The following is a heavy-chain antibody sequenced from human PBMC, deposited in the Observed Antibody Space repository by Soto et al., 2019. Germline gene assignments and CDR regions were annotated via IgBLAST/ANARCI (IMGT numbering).Heavy chain of an antibody. V-gene: IGHV3-11*01. Sequence: QVQLVESGGGLVKPGGSLRLSCAASKFIFSDYYLSWIRQAPGKGLEWVSYISNSGTTVYYADSVKGRFTISRDNAKKSLYLQMNSLRAEDTAVYYCARDTLPTDFGLGWDVWGQGTTVTVSS. CDR3: ARDTLPTDFGLGWDV. D-gene: IGHD4-17*01. J-gene: IGHJ6*02. CDR2: ISNSGTTV. CDR1: KFIFSDYY.